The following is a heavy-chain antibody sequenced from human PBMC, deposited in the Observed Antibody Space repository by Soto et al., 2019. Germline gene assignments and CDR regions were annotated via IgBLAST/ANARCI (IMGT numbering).Heavy chain of an antibody. Sequence: EMQLLESGGDLVQPGGSLRLSCAASGFTFSNYAMSWVRQAPGKGLEWVSLIRGSGGPTNYADSVKGRFTVSRDNSKNMLFLQMNSLRAEDTAVYYCVKDFRGGYDWTHDWGQVTLVTVSS. CDR2: IRGSGGPT. CDR3: VKDFRGGYDWTHD. D-gene: IGHD5-12*01. J-gene: IGHJ4*02. V-gene: IGHV3-23*01. CDR1: GFTFSNYA.